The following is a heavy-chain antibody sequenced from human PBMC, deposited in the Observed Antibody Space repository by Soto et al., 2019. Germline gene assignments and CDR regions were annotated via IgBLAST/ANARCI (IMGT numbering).Heavy chain of an antibody. CDR3: AKVRGYTNFGHIT. Sequence: GGSLRLSCAASGFTFSSYAMSWVRQAPGKGLEWVSAISASVSITYYADSVKGRFTISRDNSKNTLFLQMNSLRVEDTAVYYCAKVRGYTNFGHITWGQGTLVPVSS. D-gene: IGHD6-13*01. CDR2: ISASVSIT. CDR1: GFTFSSYA. J-gene: IGHJ4*02. V-gene: IGHV3-23*01.